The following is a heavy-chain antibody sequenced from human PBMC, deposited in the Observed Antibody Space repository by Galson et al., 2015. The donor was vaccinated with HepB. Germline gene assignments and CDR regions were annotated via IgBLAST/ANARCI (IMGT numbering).Heavy chain of an antibody. V-gene: IGHV1-8*01. CDR2: MNPNSGNT. D-gene: IGHD4-23*01. J-gene: IGHJ5*02. CDR3: ARDYGGNSGWFDP. Sequence: SVKVSCKASGYTFTSYDINWVRQVSGQGPEWMGWMNPNSGNTGYAQKFQGRVSLTRDTSISTAYLELSGLRSEDTAIYYCARDYGGNSGWFDPWGQGTLVTVSS. CDR1: GYTFTSYD.